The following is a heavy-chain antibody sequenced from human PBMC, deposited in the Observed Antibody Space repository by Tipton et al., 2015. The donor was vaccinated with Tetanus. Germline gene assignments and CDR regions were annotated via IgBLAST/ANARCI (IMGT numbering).Heavy chain of an antibody. CDR2: IMWDGSKV. J-gene: IGHJ4*02. CDR3: TKDVSPGGDDC. CDR1: GFSFSSFS. D-gene: IGHD2-21*02. Sequence: SLRLSCAASGFSFSSFSMHWFRQAPGRGLEWVSGIMWDGSKVCYADSVKGRFSISRDNAKNSLYLQMNGLTPEDTAMYYCTKDVSPGGDDCWGPGTQVTVSS. V-gene: IGHV3-9*01.